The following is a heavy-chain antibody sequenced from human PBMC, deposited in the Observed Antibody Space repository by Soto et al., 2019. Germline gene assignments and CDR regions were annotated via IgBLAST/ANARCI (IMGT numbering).Heavy chain of an antibody. CDR3: ARADSGDYDPNDYYYCGMAV. CDR2: ISYDGTKK. Sequence: QVQLVESGGGVVQPGRSLRLSCAASGFTFSTYAMHWVRQAPGKGLEWVAVISYDGTKKYYADSVKGRLTISRDNSKNTLNLQMNSLRDEDTAVYYCARADSGDYDPNDYYYCGMAVWGRGTTVTVSS. V-gene: IGHV3-30-3*01. D-gene: IGHD4-17*01. CDR1: GFTFSTYA. J-gene: IGHJ6*02.